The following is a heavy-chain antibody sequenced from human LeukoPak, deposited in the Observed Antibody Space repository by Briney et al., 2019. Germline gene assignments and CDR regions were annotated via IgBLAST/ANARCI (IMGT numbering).Heavy chain of an antibody. Sequence: ASVKVSCKASGYTFTSYDIHWVRPATGQGLEWMGWMNPNSGNTGYAQKFQGRVTMTRNTSISTAYMELSSLRSEDTAVYYCARDIGSVDSRAPLLNDYWGQGTLVTVSS. J-gene: IGHJ4*02. CDR3: ARDIGSVDSRAPLLNDY. V-gene: IGHV1-8*01. CDR2: MNPNSGNT. CDR1: GYTFTSYD. D-gene: IGHD3-22*01.